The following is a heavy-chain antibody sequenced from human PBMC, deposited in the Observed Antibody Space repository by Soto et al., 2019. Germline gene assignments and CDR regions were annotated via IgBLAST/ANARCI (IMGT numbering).Heavy chain of an antibody. CDR2: IYYSGST. Sequence: SETLSLTCTVSGGSISSYYWSWIRQPPGKGLEWIGYIYYSGSTNYNPSLKSRVTISVDTSKNQFSLKLSSVTAADTAVYYCARGRYYDILTGYSDAFDIWGQGTMVTVSS. CDR3: ARGRYYDILTGYSDAFDI. V-gene: IGHV4-59*01. D-gene: IGHD3-9*01. CDR1: GGSISSYY. J-gene: IGHJ3*02.